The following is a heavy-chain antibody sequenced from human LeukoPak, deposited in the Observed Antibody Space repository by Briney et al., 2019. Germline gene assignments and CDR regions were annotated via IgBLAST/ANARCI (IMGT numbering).Heavy chain of an antibody. D-gene: IGHD4-17*01. CDR1: GFTFKSYE. CDR2: ISSRGTTI. Sequence: GGSLRLSCVASGFTFKSYEMNWVRQAPGKGLEWISYISSRGTTIYYADSVKGRFTISRDNAKNSLYLQMNSLRVEDTAVYYCTRDRYGDENYWGQGTLVTVSS. CDR3: TRDRYGDENY. V-gene: IGHV3-48*03. J-gene: IGHJ4*02.